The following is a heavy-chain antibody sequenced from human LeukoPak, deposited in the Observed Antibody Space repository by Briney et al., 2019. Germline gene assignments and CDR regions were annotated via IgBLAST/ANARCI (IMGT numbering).Heavy chain of an antibody. CDR2: IRYDGSNK. Sequence: PGGSLRLSCAASGFTFSSYGMHWVRQAPGKGLEWMAFIRYDGSNKYYADSVKGRFTISRDNSKNTLYLQMNSLRAEDTAVYYCAKDSDLVAEQYMDVWGKGTTVTISS. J-gene: IGHJ6*03. D-gene: IGHD5-12*01. CDR3: AKDSDLVAEQYMDV. CDR1: GFTFSSYG. V-gene: IGHV3-30*02.